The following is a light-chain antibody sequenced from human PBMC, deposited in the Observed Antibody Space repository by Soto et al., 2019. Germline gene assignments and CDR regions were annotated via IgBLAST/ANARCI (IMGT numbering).Light chain of an antibody. J-gene: IGLJ2*01. CDR2: LNSDGSH. Sequence: QSVLTKSPSASASLGASVKLTCTLSSGHSSYAIAWHQQQPEKGPRYLMKLNSDGSHSKGDGIPDRFSGSSSGAERYLTISSFQSEDEADYYCQTWVTGIQVFGGGTKLTVL. V-gene: IGLV4-69*01. CDR1: SGHSSYA. CDR3: QTWVTGIQV.